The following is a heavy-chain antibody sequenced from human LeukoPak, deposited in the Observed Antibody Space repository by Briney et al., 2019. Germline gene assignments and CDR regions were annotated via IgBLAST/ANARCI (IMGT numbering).Heavy chain of an antibody. D-gene: IGHD3-22*01. CDR3: ARVLVDYYDSSGPDY. CDR1: GYTFTSYY. CDR2: INPSGGST. V-gene: IGHV1-46*01. Sequence: ASVKVSCKASGYTFTSYYMHWVRQAPGQGLEWMGIINPSGGSTSYAQKFQGRVTMTRDTSTSTVHMELSSLRSEDTAVYYCARVLVDYYDSSGPDYWGQGTLVTVSS. J-gene: IGHJ4*02.